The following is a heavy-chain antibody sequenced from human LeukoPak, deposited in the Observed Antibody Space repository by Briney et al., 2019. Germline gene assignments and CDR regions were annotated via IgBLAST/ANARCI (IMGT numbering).Heavy chain of an antibody. D-gene: IGHD3-10*01. Sequence: SETLSLTCNVSGGSISSGGFYWCWIRQPPGKGLEWIGHVYHSGNTFYSPSLRGRVTISVDTSKNQFSLEVPSVTAADTAVYYCVSEVYGSGIFEFWGQGTLVTVSS. CDR3: VSEVYGSGIFEF. J-gene: IGHJ4*02. V-gene: IGHV4-31*03. CDR1: GGSISSGGFY. CDR2: VYHSGNT.